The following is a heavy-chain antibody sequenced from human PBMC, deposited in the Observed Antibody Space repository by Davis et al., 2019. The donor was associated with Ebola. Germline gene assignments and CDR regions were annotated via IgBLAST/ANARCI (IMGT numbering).Heavy chain of an antibody. D-gene: IGHD1-26*01. CDR3: VKDVGKGVGAPAY. V-gene: IGHV3-30*02. Sequence: GGSLRLSCAACGVNSNNYGMHWVRQAPGKGLEWVAVISSDETYKYYLDSVKGRFTVSRDNAKNSLYLQMDSLRADDSALYSCVKDVGKGVGAPAYWGQGTLVTVSS. J-gene: IGHJ4*02. CDR2: ISSDETYK. CDR1: GVNSNNYG.